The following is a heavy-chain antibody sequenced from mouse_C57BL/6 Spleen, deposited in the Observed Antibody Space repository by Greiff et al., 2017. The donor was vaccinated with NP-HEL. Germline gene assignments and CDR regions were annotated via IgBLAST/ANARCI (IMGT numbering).Heavy chain of an antibody. Sequence: EVKLMESGAELVRPGASVKLSCTASGFNIKDYYMHWVKQRPEQGLEWIGRIDPEDGDTEYAPKFQGKATMTADTSSNTAYLQLSSLTSEDTAVYYCTSYGSSPVGFAYWGQGTLVTVSA. D-gene: IGHD1-1*01. J-gene: IGHJ3*01. CDR2: IDPEDGDT. V-gene: IGHV14-1*01. CDR3: TSYGSSPVGFAY. CDR1: GFNIKDYY.